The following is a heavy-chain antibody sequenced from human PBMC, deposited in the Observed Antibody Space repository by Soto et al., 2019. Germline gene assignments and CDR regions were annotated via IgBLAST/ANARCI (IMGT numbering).Heavy chain of an antibody. CDR3: PRGRFYDY. CDR2: IYYSGRT. CDR1: GDSISSGYYY. J-gene: IGHJ4*02. Sequence: KSSETLSLTCTVSGDSISSGYYYWSWIRQTPGKGLEWIGYIYYSGRTYYNPSLQSRLTMSIDTSKHQFSLRLGSVTAADTAVYYCPRGRFYDYWGQGILVTAPQ. V-gene: IGHV4-30-4*01.